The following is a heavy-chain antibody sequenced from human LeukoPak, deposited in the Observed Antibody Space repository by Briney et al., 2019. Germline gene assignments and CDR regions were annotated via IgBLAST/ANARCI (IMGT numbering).Heavy chain of an antibody. CDR3: ARVPVVPAASRWGSSWHAFDY. CDR1: GGSISSYY. V-gene: IGHV4-39*07. J-gene: IGHJ4*02. Sequence: SETLSLTCTVSGGSISSYYWGWIRQPPGKGLEWIGSIYYSGSTYYNPSLKSRVTISVDTSKNQFSLKLSSVTAADTAVYYCARVPVVPAASRWGSSWHAFDYWGQGTLVTVSS. D-gene: IGHD2-2*01. CDR2: IYYSGST.